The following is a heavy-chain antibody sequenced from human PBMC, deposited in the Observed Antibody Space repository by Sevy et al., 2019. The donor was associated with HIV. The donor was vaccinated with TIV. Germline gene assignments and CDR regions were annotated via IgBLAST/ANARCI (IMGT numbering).Heavy chain of an antibody. Sequence: TLSLTCTVSGASIRDSSYYWAWIRQPPGKGLEWIGNIYSYGETYYNSSLKSRVTISVDTSKNQFSLGLTSVTAADTAIYFCARSMEQQLDAFDIWGQGTMVTVSS. V-gene: IGHV4-39*01. CDR2: IYSYGET. CDR3: ARSMEQQLDAFDI. J-gene: IGHJ3*02. D-gene: IGHD6-13*01. CDR1: GASIRDSSYY.